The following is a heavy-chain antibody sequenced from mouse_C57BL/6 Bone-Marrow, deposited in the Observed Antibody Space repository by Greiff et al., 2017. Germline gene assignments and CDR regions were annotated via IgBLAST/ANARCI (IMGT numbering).Heavy chain of an antibody. J-gene: IGHJ1*03. Sequence: VQLQQSGAELAKPGASVKLSCKASGYTFTSYWMHWVKQRPGQGLEWIGYINPSSGYTKYNQKFKDKATLTADKSSSTAYMQLSSLTYEDSAVYYCARWNYGSSYPNWYFDVWGTGTTVTVAS. D-gene: IGHD1-1*01. CDR3: ARWNYGSSYPNWYFDV. CDR1: GYTFTSYW. V-gene: IGHV1-7*01. CDR2: INPSSGYT.